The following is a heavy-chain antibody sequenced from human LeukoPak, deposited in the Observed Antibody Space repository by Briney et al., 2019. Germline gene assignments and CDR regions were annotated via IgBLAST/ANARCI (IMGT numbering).Heavy chain of an antibody. CDR1: GYTFTGYY. CDR3: ARSDIVVVVAAIKDWFDP. V-gene: IGHV1-2*02. D-gene: IGHD2-15*01. Sequence: GASVKVSCKASGYTFTGYYIHWVRQAPGQGLEWMGRINPNSGGTKYAQKFQDRVTMTRDTSISTAYMELSRLRSDDTAVYYCARSDIVVVVAAIKDWFDPWGQGTLVTVSS. CDR2: INPNSGGT. J-gene: IGHJ5*02.